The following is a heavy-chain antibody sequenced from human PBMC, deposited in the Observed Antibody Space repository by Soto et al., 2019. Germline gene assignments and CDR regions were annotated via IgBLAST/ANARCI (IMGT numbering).Heavy chain of an antibody. CDR1: GFTFSSYA. Sequence: GESLKISCAASGFTFSSYAMSWVRQAPGKGLEWVSAISGSGGSTYYADSVKGRFTISRDNSKNTLYLQMNSLRAEDTAVYYCAKTPLRSVERVPFDYWGQGTLVTVSS. CDR2: ISGSGGST. D-gene: IGHD1-1*01. V-gene: IGHV3-23*01. J-gene: IGHJ4*02. CDR3: AKTPLRSVERVPFDY.